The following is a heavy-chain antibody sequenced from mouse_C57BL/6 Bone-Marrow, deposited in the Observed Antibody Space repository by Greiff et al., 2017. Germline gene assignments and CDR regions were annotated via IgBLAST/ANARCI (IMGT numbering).Heavy chain of an antibody. CDR3: ALIYYDYDGPFAY. CDR1: GYTFTGYW. D-gene: IGHD2-4*01. J-gene: IGHJ3*01. CDR2: IHPNSGST. V-gene: IGHV1-64*01. Sequence: QVHVKQSGAELMKPGASVKLSCKATGYTFTGYWIEWVKQRPGQGLEWIGMIHPNSGSTNYNEKFKSKATLTVDKSSSTAYMQLSSLTSEDSAVYYCALIYYDYDGPFAYWGQGTLVTVSA.